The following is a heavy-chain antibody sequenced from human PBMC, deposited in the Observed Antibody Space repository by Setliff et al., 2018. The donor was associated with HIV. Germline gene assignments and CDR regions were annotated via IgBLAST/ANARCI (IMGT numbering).Heavy chain of an antibody. J-gene: IGHJ6*03. CDR3: ALLRGYYYGSGSYFLGYMDV. CDR2: IYPGDSDT. CDR1: GYTFTTYW. D-gene: IGHD3-10*01. Sequence: GESLKISCKGSGYTFTTYWIGWVRQMPGKGLEWMGIIYPGDSDTRYSPSFQCHVTISADRSISTVYLQWNSLKASDTAMYYCALLRGYYYGSGSYFLGYMDVWGNGTTVTVSS. V-gene: IGHV5-51*01.